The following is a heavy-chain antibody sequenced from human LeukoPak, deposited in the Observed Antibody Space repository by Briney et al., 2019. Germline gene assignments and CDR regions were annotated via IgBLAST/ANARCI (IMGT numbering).Heavy chain of an antibody. D-gene: IGHD3-22*01. CDR2: IYYSGST. Sequence: SQTLSLTCTASGGSISSGGYYWSWIRQHPGKGLEWIGYIYYSGSTYYNPYLKSRVTISVDTSKNQFSLKLSSVTAADTAVYYCARAQYYYDSSGYYPYYFDYWGQGTLVTVSS. CDR3: ARAQYYYDSSGYYPYYFDY. J-gene: IGHJ4*02. V-gene: IGHV4-31*03. CDR1: GGSISSGGYY.